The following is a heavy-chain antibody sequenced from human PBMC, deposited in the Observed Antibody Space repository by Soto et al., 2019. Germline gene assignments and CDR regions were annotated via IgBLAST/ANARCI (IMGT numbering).Heavy chain of an antibody. Sequence: QVQLQESGPGLVKPSQTLSLTCTVSGGSISSDDHYWTWIRQPPGKGLEWIGYISYSGSTNYNPSLKSRVTISMDTSKNQFSLKVNSVTAADTAVYYCARDRSNSPDFFDFWGQGTLVTVSS. CDR1: GGSISSDDHY. V-gene: IGHV4-30-4*01. J-gene: IGHJ4*02. CDR3: ARDRSNSPDFFDF. CDR2: ISYSGST. D-gene: IGHD6-6*01.